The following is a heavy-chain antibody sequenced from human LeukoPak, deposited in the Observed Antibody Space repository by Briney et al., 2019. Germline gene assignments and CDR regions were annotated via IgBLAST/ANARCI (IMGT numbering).Heavy chain of an antibody. V-gene: IGHV1-2*02. CDR2: INPNSGGT. CDR1: GYTFTGYY. D-gene: IGHD5-18*01. Sequence: ASVKVSCKASGYTFTGYYMHWVRQAPGQGLEWMGWINPNSGGTNYAQKFQGRVTVTTDTATSTAYMELRSLRSDDTAVYYCARDLAGYSYVGDWFDPWGQGTLVTVSS. CDR3: ARDLAGYSYVGDWFDP. J-gene: IGHJ5*02.